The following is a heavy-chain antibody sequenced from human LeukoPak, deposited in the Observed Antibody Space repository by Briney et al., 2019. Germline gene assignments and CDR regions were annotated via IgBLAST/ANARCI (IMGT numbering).Heavy chain of an antibody. Sequence: GGSLRLSCAASGFPLSSYWMNWVRQAPGKGREWVANINPDGSQKAYVDSVKGRFTVSRDNAKNSLYLQMESLRAEDTAVYYCVALLRGIGYWGQGTLVTVSS. CDR2: INPDGSQK. J-gene: IGHJ4*02. CDR3: VALLRGIGY. D-gene: IGHD3-10*01. V-gene: IGHV3-7*01. CDR1: GFPLSSYW.